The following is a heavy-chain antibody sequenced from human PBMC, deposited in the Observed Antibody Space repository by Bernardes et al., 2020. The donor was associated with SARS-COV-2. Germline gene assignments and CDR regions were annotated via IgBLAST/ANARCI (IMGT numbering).Heavy chain of an antibody. CDR3: AADRGWGWDNDFGAQHYFGMDV. CDR2: IVVGSGNT. D-gene: IGHD3-3*01. V-gene: IGHV1-58*02. CDR1: GFTFRSSA. J-gene: IGHJ6*02. Sequence: VKVSCEASGFTFRSSAIQWVRQARGQRLEWIGWIVVGSGNTKYAQKFQERVTITRDTSTRTTYMELSSLRSEDTAVYFCAADRGWGWDNDFGAQHYFGMDVWGQGATVTVSS.